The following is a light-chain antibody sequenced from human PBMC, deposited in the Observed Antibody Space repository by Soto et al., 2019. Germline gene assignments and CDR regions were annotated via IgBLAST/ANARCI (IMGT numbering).Light chain of an antibody. CDR2: DVS. CDR1: GSDVGNYNY. CDR3: GSFTVTSMRV. Sequence: QSALTQPASVSGSPGQAITISCTGTGSDVGNYNYVSWYQQHPGRAPKLIIYDVSNRPAGVSTRFSGSKSGNTASLTISGLQAEDEADYYCGSFTVTSMRVFGGGTKLTVL. J-gene: IGLJ3*02. V-gene: IGLV2-14*03.